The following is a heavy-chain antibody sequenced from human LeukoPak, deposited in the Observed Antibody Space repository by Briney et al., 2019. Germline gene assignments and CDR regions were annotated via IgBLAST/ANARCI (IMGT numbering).Heavy chain of an antibody. J-gene: IGHJ4*02. D-gene: IGHD3-22*01. CDR1: GYTFTSYG. Sequence: GASVKVSCKASGYTFTSYGISWVRQAPGQGLEWMGWISAYNGNTNYAQKLQGRVTMTTDTSTSTAYMELRSLRSDDTAVYYCAKDHTMGDSSGYTYWGQGTLVTVSS. CDR2: ISAYNGNT. CDR3: AKDHTMGDSSGYTY. V-gene: IGHV1-18*01.